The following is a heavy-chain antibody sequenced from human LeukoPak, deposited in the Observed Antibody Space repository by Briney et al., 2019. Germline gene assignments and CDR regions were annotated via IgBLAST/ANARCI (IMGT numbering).Heavy chain of an antibody. D-gene: IGHD3-22*01. V-gene: IGHV1-46*01. CDR3: ARTQYDSSGYPSY. CDR1: GYTFSAYA. J-gene: IGHJ4*02. Sequence: GASVKVSCKASGYTFSAYAVHWVRQAPGQGLEWMGIINPSGGSTSYAQKFQGRVTMTRDTSTSTVYMELSSLRSEDTAVYYCARTQYDSSGYPSYWGQGTLVTVSS. CDR2: INPSGGST.